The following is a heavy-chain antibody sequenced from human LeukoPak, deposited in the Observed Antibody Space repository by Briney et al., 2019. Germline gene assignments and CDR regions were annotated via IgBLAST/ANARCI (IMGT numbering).Heavy chain of an antibody. CDR2: ISSSSSYI. CDR1: GFTFSSYS. V-gene: IGHV3-21*01. D-gene: IGHD6-13*01. Sequence: GGSLRLSCAASGFTFSSYSMNWVRQAPGKGLEWVSSISSSSSYIYYADSVKGRFTISRDNAKNSLYLQMNSLRAEDTAVYYCAREGSSWYEVLRSAALYGMDVWGQGTTVTVSS. J-gene: IGHJ6*02. CDR3: AREGSSWYEVLRSAALYGMDV.